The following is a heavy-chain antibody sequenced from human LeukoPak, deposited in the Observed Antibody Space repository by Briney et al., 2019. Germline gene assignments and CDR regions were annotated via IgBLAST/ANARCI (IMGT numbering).Heavy chain of an antibody. D-gene: IGHD6-13*01. CDR3: ARVQVSSSSGGAFDI. V-gene: IGHV7-4-1*02. CDR2: INTNTGNP. J-gene: IGHJ3*02. Sequence: ASVKVSCKASGYTFTGYYMHWVRQAPGQGLEWMGWINTNTGNPTYAQGFTGRFVFSLDTSVSTAYLQISSLKAEDTAVYYCARVQVSSSSGGAFDIWGQGTMVTVSS. CDR1: GYTFTGYY.